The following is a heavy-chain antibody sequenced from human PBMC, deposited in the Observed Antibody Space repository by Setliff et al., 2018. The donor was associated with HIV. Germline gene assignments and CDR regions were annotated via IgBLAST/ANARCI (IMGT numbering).Heavy chain of an antibody. J-gene: IGHJ4*02. CDR3: ARLGVGYSTSWEHHFDF. CDR2: VDPEDGET. CDR1: GFTFTDYY. V-gene: IGHV1-69-2*01. D-gene: IGHD6-6*01. Sequence: GASVKVSCKASGFTFTDYYMHWVQQAPGKGLEWMGRVDPEDGETIYAEKFQGRVTITADTSTDTAYMELSSLTSEDTAIYYCARLGVGYSTSWEHHFDFWGQGTLVTVSS.